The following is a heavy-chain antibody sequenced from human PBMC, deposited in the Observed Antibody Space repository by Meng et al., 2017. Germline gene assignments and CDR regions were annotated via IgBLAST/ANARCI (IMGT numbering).Heavy chain of an antibody. CDR3: ARDYNYYDSSGYYYVGAFDI. D-gene: IGHD3-22*01. CDR2: ISAYNGNT. V-gene: IGHV1-18*01. J-gene: IGHJ3*02. Sequence: ASVKVSCKASGYTFTSHGISWVRQAPGQGLEWMGWISAYNGNTNYAQKLQGRVTMTTDTSTSTAYMELRSLRSDDTAVYYCARDYNYYDSSGYYYVGAFDIWGQGTMVTVSS. CDR1: GYTFTSHG.